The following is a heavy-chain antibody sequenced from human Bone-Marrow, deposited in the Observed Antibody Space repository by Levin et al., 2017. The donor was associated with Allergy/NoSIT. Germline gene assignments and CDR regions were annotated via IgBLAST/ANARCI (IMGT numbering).Heavy chain of an antibody. CDR3: ARAAYGGFSAFDY. D-gene: IGHD4-23*01. J-gene: IGHJ4*02. V-gene: IGHV4-30-4*01. CDR2: IYYSGST. CDR1: GASIRSGDYY. Sequence: HSQTLSLTCSVSGASIRSGDYYWTWIRQSPRKGLEWIGYIYYSGSTYYNPSLKSRLTLSLDTSKNQFSLKLASVTDADSALYYCARAAYGGFSAFDYWGQGTQVTVSS.